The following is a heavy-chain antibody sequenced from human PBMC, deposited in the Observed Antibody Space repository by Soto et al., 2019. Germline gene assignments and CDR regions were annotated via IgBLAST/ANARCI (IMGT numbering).Heavy chain of an antibody. V-gene: IGHV1-2*02. CDR2: INAHSGGT. CDR1: GFSFTGYY. D-gene: IGHD3-16*01. CDR3: AKDLTRQPAYWLDP. J-gene: IGHJ5*02. Sequence: ASVKVSCKASGFSFTGYYIHWLRQAPGQGLEWMGWINAHSGGTEYAQKFQGRVTLTRDTSIATAYLTLTSLTSDDTALYYCAKDLTRQPAYWLDPWGQGTQVTVSS.